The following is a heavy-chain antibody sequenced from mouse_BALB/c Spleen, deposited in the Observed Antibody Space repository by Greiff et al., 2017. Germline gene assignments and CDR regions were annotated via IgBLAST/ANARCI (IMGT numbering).Heavy chain of an antibody. J-gene: IGHJ3*01. D-gene: IGHD2-2*01. CDR1: GYTFTSYT. CDR2: INPSSGYT. V-gene: IGHV1-4*02. CDR3: ARKNYGYTAWFAY. Sequence: VQLQQSAAELARPGASVKMSCKASGYTFTSYTMHWVKQRPGQGLEWIGYINPSSGYTEYNQKFKDKTTLTADKSSSTAYMQLSSLTSEDSAVYYCARKNYGYTAWFAYWGQGTLVTVSA.